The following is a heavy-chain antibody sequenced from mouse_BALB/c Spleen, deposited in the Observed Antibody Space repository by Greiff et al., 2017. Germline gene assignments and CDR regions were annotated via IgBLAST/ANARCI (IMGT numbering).Heavy chain of an antibody. CDR3: ARVSSRDWLAY. D-gene: IGHD1-1*01. Sequence: EVQLVESGGGLVQPGGSLRLSCATSGFTFTDYYMSWVRQPPGKALEWLGFIRNKANGYTTEYSASVKGRFTISRDNYQSILYLQMNTLRAEDSATYYCARVSSRDWLAYWGQGTLVTVSA. V-gene: IGHV7-3*02. CDR1: GFTFTDYY. J-gene: IGHJ3*01. CDR2: IRNKANGYTT.